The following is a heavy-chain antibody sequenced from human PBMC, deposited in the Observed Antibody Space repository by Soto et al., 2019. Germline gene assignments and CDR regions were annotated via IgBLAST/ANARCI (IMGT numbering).Heavy chain of an antibody. D-gene: IGHD1-7*01. CDR3: ARGTSPSVSYYAMDA. CDR2: IGPSDSYT. J-gene: IGHJ6*02. V-gene: IGHV5-10-1*01. Sequence: WDSLKISCKGSGYSFTDHWIHWVRQMPGKGLEWMGRIGPSDSYTYYSPSFRGHVTISADNSITTAHLQWSSLKASDTAMYFCARGTSPSVSYYAMDAWGQGTTVTVSS. CDR1: GYSFTDHW.